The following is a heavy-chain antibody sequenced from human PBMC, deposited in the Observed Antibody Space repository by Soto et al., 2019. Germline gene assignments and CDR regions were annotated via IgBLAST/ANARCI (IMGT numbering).Heavy chain of an antibody. J-gene: IGHJ4*02. CDR2: VSRGRHTI. CDR3: AKSGSGWLFHF. V-gene: IGHV3-11*01. D-gene: IGHD1-26*01. Sequence: QVQLVESGGGLVKPGWSLRLSCAASGFTFSDYYLSWIRQAPGKGLEWVSYVSRGRHTIYYADSVQGRFTIPTDNAKNSLYLQRNSLRAEDTAVYYCAKSGSGWLFHFWGQGTLVTVSS. CDR1: GFTFSDYY.